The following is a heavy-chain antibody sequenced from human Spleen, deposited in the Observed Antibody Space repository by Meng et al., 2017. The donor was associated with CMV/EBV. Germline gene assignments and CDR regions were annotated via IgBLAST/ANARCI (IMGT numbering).Heavy chain of an antibody. CDR3: ARGRVIGWVITSWYFDL. J-gene: IGHJ2*01. CDR1: GGSFSDYY. V-gene: IGHV4-34*01. D-gene: IGHD3-22*01. CDR2: INHSGST. Sequence: YGGSFSDYYGSWIRQPPGKGLEWIGEINHSGSTNSNPSLKSRVSISVDTSKNQFYLKLSSVIAAGTAVYYCARGRVIGWVITSWYFDLWGRGTLVTVSS.